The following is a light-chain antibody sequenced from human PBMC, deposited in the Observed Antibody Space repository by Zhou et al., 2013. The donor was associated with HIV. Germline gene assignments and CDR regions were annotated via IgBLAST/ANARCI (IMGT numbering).Light chain of an antibody. J-gene: IGKJ1*01. V-gene: IGKV1-27*01. CDR3: QQYTTIPWT. CDR2: NIS. CDR1: QGISSW. Sequence: DIQMTQSPSSLSASVGDRVTITCRASQGISSWLAWHQQKPGKIPNLLIYNISALGSGVPSRFSGSGSGTDFTLTISSLQPEDFATYYCQQYTTIPWTFGPGTKVEV.